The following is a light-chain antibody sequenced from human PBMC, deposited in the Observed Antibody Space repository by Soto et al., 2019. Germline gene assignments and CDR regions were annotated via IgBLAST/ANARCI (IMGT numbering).Light chain of an antibody. V-gene: IGKV3-11*01. Sequence: EIVLTQSPATLSLSPGERATLSCRASQSVSTYLAWYQQKPGQAPRLLIYDASNKATGIPARFSGSGSGTDFTLTISSLEPEDFAIYYCQQRSNWPWTFGQGTQVELK. CDR3: QQRSNWPWT. CDR1: QSVSTY. J-gene: IGKJ1*01. CDR2: DAS.